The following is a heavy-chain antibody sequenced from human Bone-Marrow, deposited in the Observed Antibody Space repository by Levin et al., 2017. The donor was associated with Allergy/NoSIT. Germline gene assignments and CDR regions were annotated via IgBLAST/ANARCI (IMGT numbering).Heavy chain of an antibody. V-gene: IGHV3-23*01. CDR1: GFTFRSYD. J-gene: IGHJ2*01. CDR3: AKDSTMEVTRDLSLDL. D-gene: IGHD2-21*02. Sequence: GGSLRLSCAASGFTFRSYDISWVRQAPGKGLEWVSGIRGRGVNTYYAESVKGRFTVSRDNSKNTLSLQMNSLRVEDTAIYYCAKDSTMEVTRDLSLDLWGRGTMVTVSS. CDR2: IRGRGVNT.